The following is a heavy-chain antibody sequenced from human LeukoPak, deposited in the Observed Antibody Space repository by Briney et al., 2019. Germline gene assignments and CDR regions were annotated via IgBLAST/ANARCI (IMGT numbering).Heavy chain of an antibody. CDR3: ARDRIQLWSPYNWFDP. Sequence: GGSLRLSRAASGFTFSDYYMSWIRQAPGKGLEWVSYISSSGSTIYYAASVKGRFTISRDNAKNSLYLQMNSLRAEDTAVYYCARDRIQLWSPYNWFDPWGQGTLVTVSS. CDR2: ISSSGSTI. J-gene: IGHJ5*02. CDR1: GFTFSDYY. D-gene: IGHD5-18*01. V-gene: IGHV3-11*04.